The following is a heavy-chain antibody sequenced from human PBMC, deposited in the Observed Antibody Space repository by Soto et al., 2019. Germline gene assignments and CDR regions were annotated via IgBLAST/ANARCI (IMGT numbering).Heavy chain of an antibody. CDR1: GFTFTRYS. D-gene: IGHD1-7*01. CDR2: ISSTTNYI. V-gene: IGHV3-21*06. J-gene: IGHJ5*02. Sequence: GGSLRLSCAASGFTFTRYSMNWVRQAPGKGLEWVSSISSTTNYIYYGDSMKGRFTISRDNAKNSLYLQMNSLRAEDTAVYYCARARTTTWSGTTRVWFDPWGQGALVTVSS. CDR3: ARARTTTWSGTTRVWFDP.